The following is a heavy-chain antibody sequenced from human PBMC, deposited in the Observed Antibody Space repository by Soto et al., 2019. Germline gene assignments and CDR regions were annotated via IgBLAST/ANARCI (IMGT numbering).Heavy chain of an antibody. CDR3: AKVTDCGPSRCDDGIDI. Sequence: LRLSCAASGFTFSSYGMHWVRQAPGKGLEWVAVISYDGSNKYYADSVKGRFTISRDNSKKSVFLQMDSLRADDTAVYYCAKVTDCGPSRCDDGIDIWGHGTMVTVSS. V-gene: IGHV3-30*18. J-gene: IGHJ3*02. D-gene: IGHD2-21*01. CDR1: GFTFSSYG. CDR2: ISYDGSNK.